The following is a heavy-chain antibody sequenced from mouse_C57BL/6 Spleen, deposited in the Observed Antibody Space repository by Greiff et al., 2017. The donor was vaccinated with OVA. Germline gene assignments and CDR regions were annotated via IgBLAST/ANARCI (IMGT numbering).Heavy chain of an antibody. CDR3: TRGGYYGSSYRFDY. CDR1: GYTFTDYE. D-gene: IGHD1-1*01. V-gene: IGHV1-15*01. J-gene: IGHJ2*01. Sequence: VKLVESGAELVRPGASVTLSCKASGYTFTDYEMHWVKQTPVHGLEWIGALDPETGGPAYNQKFKGKAILTADKSSSTAYMELRSLTSEDSAVYYGTRGGYYGSSYRFDYWGQGTTLTVSS. CDR2: LDPETGGP.